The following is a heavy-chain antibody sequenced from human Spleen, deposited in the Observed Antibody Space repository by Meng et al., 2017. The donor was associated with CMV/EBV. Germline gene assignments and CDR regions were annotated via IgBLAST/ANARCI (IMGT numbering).Heavy chain of an antibody. D-gene: IGHD6-13*01. V-gene: IGHV3-9*01. CDR3: AKGQQQLARDFDY. Sequence: GGSLRLSCAASGFTFDDYAMHWVRQAPGKGLEWVSGISWDGGRLGYADSVKGRLTISRDNAKNSLYLQMNFLRAEDTALYYCAKGQQQLARDFDYWGQGTLVTVSS. CDR2: ISWDGGRL. CDR1: GFTFDDYA. J-gene: IGHJ4*02.